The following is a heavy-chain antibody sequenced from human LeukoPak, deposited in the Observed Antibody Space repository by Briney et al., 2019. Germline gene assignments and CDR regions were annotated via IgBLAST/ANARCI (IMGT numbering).Heavy chain of an antibody. CDR1: GGSLTSSTYY. Sequence: SETLSLTCTVSGGSLTSSTYYWGWIRQPPGKGLEWIGSIHYSGITYYNPSLKSRVTISADTYKNQFSLRLSSVTAADTSMYYCARTQYSSGWYWFDPWGQGTLVTVSS. CDR3: ARTQYSSGWYWFDP. V-gene: IGHV4-39*01. CDR2: IHYSGIT. J-gene: IGHJ5*02. D-gene: IGHD6-19*01.